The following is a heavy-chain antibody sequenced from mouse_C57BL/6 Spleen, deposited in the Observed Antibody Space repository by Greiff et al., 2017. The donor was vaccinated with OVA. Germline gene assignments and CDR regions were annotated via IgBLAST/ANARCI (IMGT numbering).Heavy chain of an antibody. D-gene: IGHD1-1*01. J-gene: IGHJ3*01. CDR2: IYPGSGST. V-gene: IGHV1-55*01. CDR1: GYTFTSYW. Sequence: QVQLKQSGAELVKPGASVKMSCKASGYTFTSYWITWVKQRPGQGLEWIGDIYPGSGSTNYNEKFKSKATLTVDTSSSTAYMQLSSLTSEDSAVYYCARSKDYGSSYAYWGQGTLVTVSA. CDR3: ARSKDYGSSYAY.